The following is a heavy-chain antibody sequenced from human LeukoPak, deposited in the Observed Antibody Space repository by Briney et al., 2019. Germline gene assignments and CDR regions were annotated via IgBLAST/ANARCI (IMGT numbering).Heavy chain of an antibody. CDR2: IYTSGST. V-gene: IGHV4-61*02. Sequence: SQTLSLTCTVSGGSISSGSYYWSLIRQPAGKGLEWIGRIYTSGSTNYNPSLKSRVTISVDTSKNQFSLKLSSVTAADTAVYYCARDRYYDSSGYSLHSFVIWGQGTMVTVSS. CDR1: GGSISSGSYY. J-gene: IGHJ3*02. D-gene: IGHD3-22*01. CDR3: ARDRYYDSSGYSLHSFVI.